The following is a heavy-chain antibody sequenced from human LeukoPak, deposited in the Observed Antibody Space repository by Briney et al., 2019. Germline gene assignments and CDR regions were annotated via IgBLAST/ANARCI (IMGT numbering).Heavy chain of an antibody. Sequence: PSETLSLTCTVSGGSISSYYWSWIRQPPGKGLEWIGYIYYSGSTNYNPSLKSRVTISVDTSKNQFSLHLSSVTAADTAVYYCARESQLVPYYYYYMDVWGKGTTVTVSS. D-gene: IGHD6-6*01. CDR3: ARESQLVPYYYYYMDV. CDR2: IYYSGST. V-gene: IGHV4-59*01. J-gene: IGHJ6*03. CDR1: GGSISSYY.